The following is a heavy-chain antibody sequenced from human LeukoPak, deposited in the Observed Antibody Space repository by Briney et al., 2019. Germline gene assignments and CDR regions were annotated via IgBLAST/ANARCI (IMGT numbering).Heavy chain of an antibody. D-gene: IGHD6-19*01. CDR2: IYSGGST. CDR1: GFIFSSYS. Sequence: PGGSLRLSRAASGFIFSSYSMNWVRQAPGKGLEWVSVIYSGGSTYYADSVKGRFTISRDNSKNTLYLQMNSLRAEDTAVYYCARDRPMYSSGWPYWGQGTLVTVSS. J-gene: IGHJ4*02. V-gene: IGHV3-66*01. CDR3: ARDRPMYSSGWPY.